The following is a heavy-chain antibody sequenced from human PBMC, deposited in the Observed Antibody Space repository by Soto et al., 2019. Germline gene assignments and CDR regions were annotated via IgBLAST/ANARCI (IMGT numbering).Heavy chain of an antibody. V-gene: IGHV1-69*04. Sequence: ASVKVSCKASGGTFSSYTISWVRQAPGQGLEWMGRIIPILGIANYAQKFQGRVTITADKSTSTAYMELSSLRSEDTAVYYCARDTIFGVVTMGHWGQGTLVTVSS. CDR1: GGTFSSYT. CDR2: IIPILGIA. CDR3: ARDTIFGVVTMGH. D-gene: IGHD3-3*01. J-gene: IGHJ4*02.